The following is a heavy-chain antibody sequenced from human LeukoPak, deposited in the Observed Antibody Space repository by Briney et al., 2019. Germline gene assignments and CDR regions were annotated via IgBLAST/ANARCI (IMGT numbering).Heavy chain of an antibody. CDR2: MDYSGST. CDR1: VGAISSYY. V-gene: IGHV4-59*08. CDR3: ESTYYYGSGRLVRYFDY. J-gene: IGHJ4*02. Sequence: SETLSLTCTVSVGAISSYYWSWSRRPAGKGGEGWGDMDYSGSTNYNPSLKSRVTISVDTSKNQFSLKLSSVTAADTAVYYCESTYYYGSGRLVRYFDYWGQGTLVTVSS. D-gene: IGHD3-10*01.